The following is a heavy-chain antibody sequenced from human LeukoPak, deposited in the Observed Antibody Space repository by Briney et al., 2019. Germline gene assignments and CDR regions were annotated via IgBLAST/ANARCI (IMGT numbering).Heavy chain of an antibody. V-gene: IGHV1-2*02. Sequence: ASVKVSCKASGYTFTGYYMHWVRQAPGQGLEWMGWINPNSGGTNYAQKLQGRVTMTTDTSTSTAYMELRSLRSDDTAVYYCARVSWFGELLKYYFDYWGQGTLVTVSS. J-gene: IGHJ4*02. CDR1: GYTFTGYY. CDR2: INPNSGGT. D-gene: IGHD3-10*01. CDR3: ARVSWFGELLKYYFDY.